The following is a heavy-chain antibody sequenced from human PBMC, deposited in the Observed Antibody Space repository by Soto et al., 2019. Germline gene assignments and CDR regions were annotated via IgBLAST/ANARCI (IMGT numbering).Heavy chain of an antibody. CDR2: IVPDGSEK. CDR1: GFTFCTYW. V-gene: IGHV3-7*01. CDR3: ARDGVGYCRSRSCDRDRPQYHFGMDV. D-gene: IGHD2-2*02. Sequence: PWGSLRLSCAASGFTFCTYWIIFCRRVPFKGREWVGTIVPDGSEKYYVDSVKGRFTISRDNAKNSLYLQMQSLRAEDTAMYYCARDGVGYCRSRSCDRDRPQYHFGMDVWGQGTTVTVSS. J-gene: IGHJ6*02.